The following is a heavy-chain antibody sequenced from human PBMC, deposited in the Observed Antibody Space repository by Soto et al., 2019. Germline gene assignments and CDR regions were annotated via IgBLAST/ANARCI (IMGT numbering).Heavy chain of an antibody. V-gene: IGHV1-69*13. J-gene: IGHJ6*02. CDR1: GGTFSSYA. CDR2: IIPIFGTA. D-gene: IGHD6-13*01. Sequence: GASVKVSCKASGGTFSSYAISWVRQAPGQGLEWMGGIIPIFGTANYAQKFQGRVTITADESTSTAYMELSSLRSEDTAVYYCARGGEAARDYYGMDVWGQGTTVTVSS. CDR3: ARGGEAARDYYGMDV.